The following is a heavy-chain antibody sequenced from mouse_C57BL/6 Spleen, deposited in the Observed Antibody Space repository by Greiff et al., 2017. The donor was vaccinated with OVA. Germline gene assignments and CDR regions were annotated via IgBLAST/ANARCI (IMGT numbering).Heavy chain of an antibody. CDR1: GYTFTSYW. D-gene: IGHD2-4*01. J-gene: IGHJ2*01. V-gene: IGHV1-69*01. CDR3: AREGGLRRGGFDY. Sequence: QVQLKQPGAELVMPGASVKLSCKASGYTFTSYWMHWVKQRPGQGLEWIGEIDPSDSYTNYNQKFKGKSTLTVDKSSSTSYMQRSSLTSEDSAVYYCAREGGLRRGGFDYWGQGTTLTVSS. CDR2: IDPSDSYT.